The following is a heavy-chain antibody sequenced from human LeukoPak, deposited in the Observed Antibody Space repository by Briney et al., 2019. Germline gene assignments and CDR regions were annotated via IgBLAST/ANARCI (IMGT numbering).Heavy chain of an antibody. CDR2: IYYSGST. CDR1: GGSISSSSYY. D-gene: IGHD3-10*01. J-gene: IGHJ4*02. Sequence: SETLSLTCTVSGGSISSSSYYWGWIRQPPGKGLEWIGSIYYSGSTYYNPSLKSRVTISVDTSKNQFSLKLSSVTAADTAVYYCARAYYGSGSYYRYWGQGTLVTVSS. V-gene: IGHV4-39*01. CDR3: ARAYYGSGSYYRY.